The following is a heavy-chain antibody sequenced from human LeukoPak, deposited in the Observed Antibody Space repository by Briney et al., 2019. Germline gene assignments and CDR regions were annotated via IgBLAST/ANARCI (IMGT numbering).Heavy chain of an antibody. CDR3: ARVGSVGGYNPYNWFDP. CDR1: GFTFSSYW. CDR2: IKQDGSEK. Sequence: GGSLRLSCAASGFTFSSYWMSWVRQAPGKGLEWVANIKQDGSEKYYVDSVKGRFTISRDNAKNSLYLQMNSLRAEDTAVYYCARVGSVGGYNPYNWFDPWGQGTLVTVSS. D-gene: IGHD5-24*01. V-gene: IGHV3-7*01. J-gene: IGHJ5*02.